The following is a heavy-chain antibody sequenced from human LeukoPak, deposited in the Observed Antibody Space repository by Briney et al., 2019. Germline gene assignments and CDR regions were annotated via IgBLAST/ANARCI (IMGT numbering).Heavy chain of an antibody. CDR1: GGSISSGGYS. J-gene: IGHJ6*02. D-gene: IGHD5-12*01. V-gene: IGHV4-61*02. CDR3: AREGGYVKGYGMDV. CDR2: IHTSGST. Sequence: SETLSLTCAVSGGSISSGGYSWSWIRQPAGKGLEWIGRIHTSGSTDYSASLMSRITISADTSKNQFSLKLSSVTAADTAVYYCAREGGYVKGYGMDVWGQGTTVTVSS.